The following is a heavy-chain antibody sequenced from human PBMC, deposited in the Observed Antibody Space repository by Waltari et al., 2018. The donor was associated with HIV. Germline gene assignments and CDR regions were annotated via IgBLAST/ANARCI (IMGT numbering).Heavy chain of an antibody. D-gene: IGHD3-3*01. CDR1: GYTFTSYG. V-gene: IGHV1-18*01. CDR3: ARIAARGGVGIAYYYGMDV. CDR2: INAYNSNT. J-gene: IGHJ6*02. Sequence: QVQLVQSGAEVKKPGASVKVSCKASGYTFTSYGISWVRQAPGQALEWMGWINAYNSNTNEAQKRQGRDTKTRDTSTSTAYMELRSLRSDDAAVYYCARIAARGGVGIAYYYGMDVWGQGTTVTVSS.